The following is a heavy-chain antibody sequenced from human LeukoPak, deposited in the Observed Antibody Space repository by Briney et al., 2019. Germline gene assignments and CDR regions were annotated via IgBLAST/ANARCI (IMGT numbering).Heavy chain of an antibody. J-gene: IGHJ5*02. D-gene: IGHD2-15*01. CDR2: IKQDGSEK. CDR3: ARAGGPNWFDP. CDR1: GFTFSSYW. V-gene: IGHV3-7*01. Sequence: PGGSLRLSCAASGFTFSSYWMSWVRQAPGKGLEWVANIKQDGSEKYYVDSVKGRFTISRDNAKNSLYLQMNSLRAEDTAVYYCARAGGPNWFDPWGQGTLVTVST.